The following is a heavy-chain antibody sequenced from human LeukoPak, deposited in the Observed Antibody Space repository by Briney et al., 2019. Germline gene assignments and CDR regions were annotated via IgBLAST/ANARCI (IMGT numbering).Heavy chain of an antibody. Sequence: SVKVSCTASGYTFTGYYMHWVRQAPGQGLEWMGGIIPIFGTANYAQKFQGRVTITADESTSTAYMELSSLRSEDTAVYYCARVRGDIVVVPAARYYYYYYGMDVWGQGTTVTVSS. CDR2: IIPIFGTA. CDR3: ARVRGDIVVVPAARYYYYYYGMDV. V-gene: IGHV1-69*13. CDR1: GYTFTGYY. D-gene: IGHD2-2*01. J-gene: IGHJ6*02.